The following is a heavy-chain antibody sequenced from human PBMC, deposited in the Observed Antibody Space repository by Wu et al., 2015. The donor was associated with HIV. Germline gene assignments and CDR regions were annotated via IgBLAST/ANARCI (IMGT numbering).Heavy chain of an antibody. D-gene: IGHD2-2*02. Sequence: QVQLVQSGAEVKKPGSSVKVSCKTSGGSFRSQPISWVRQAPGQGLEWMGKIFPLFGTTNYAQDFQGRVTITADESTSTAYVELSSLRSEDTAIYYCTRAARGSCPTTSCYTLDSWGQGTPVTVSS. J-gene: IGHJ4*02. CDR2: IFPLFGTT. CDR1: GGSFRSQP. CDR3: TRAARGSCPTTSCYTLDS. V-gene: IGHV1-69*13.